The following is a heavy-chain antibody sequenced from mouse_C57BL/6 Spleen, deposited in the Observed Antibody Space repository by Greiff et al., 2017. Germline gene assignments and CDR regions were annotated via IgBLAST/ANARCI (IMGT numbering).Heavy chain of an antibody. CDR1: GYTFTSYG. V-gene: IGHV1-81*01. CDR3: ASPGPPTVEAKGFAY. D-gene: IGHD1-1*01. J-gene: IGHJ3*01. CDR2: IYPRSGNT. Sequence: VQLQQSGAELARPGASVKLSCKASGYTFTSYGISWVKQRTGQGLEWIGEIYPRSGNTYYNEKFKGKATLTADKSSSTAYMELRSLTSEDSAVYFCASPGPPTVEAKGFAYWGQGTLVTVSA.